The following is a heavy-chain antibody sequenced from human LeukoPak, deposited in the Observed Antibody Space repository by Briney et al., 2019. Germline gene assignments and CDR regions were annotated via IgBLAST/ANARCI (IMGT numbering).Heavy chain of an antibody. CDR1: GYTFTGYY. CDR2: INPNSGGT. D-gene: IGHD2-2*01. V-gene: IGHV1-2*02. CDR3: AGVVTPRYCSTTSCYWKGWFDP. Sequence: ASVKVSCKASGYTFTGYYMHWVRQAPGQGLEWIGWINPNSGGTNYAQKFQGRVTMTRDTSISTAYMELSRLRSDDTAVYYCAGVVTPRYCSTTSCYWKGWFDPWGQGTLVTVSS. J-gene: IGHJ5*02.